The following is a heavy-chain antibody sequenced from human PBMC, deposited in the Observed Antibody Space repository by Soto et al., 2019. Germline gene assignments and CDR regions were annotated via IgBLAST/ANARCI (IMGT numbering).Heavy chain of an antibody. D-gene: IGHD2-15*01. Sequence: GGSLRLSCAASGFTFSSYSMNWVRQAPGKGLEWVSYIRTSPSTIYYADSVKGRFTISRDDAKNSLYLQMSSLSAEDTAVYYCARDYRYSFDYWGQGALVTVSS. V-gene: IGHV3-48*01. J-gene: IGHJ4*02. CDR2: IRTSPSTI. CDR1: GFTFSSYS. CDR3: ARDYRYSFDY.